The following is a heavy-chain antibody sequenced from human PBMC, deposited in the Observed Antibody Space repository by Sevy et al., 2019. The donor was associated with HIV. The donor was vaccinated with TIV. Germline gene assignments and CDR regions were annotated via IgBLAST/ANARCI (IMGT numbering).Heavy chain of an antibody. CDR1: GFTFSNYS. V-gene: IGHV3-21*06. J-gene: IGHJ4*02. Sequence: GGSLRLSCAASGFTFSNYSLTWVRQAPGKGLEWVSSICSAGSFIYYADSVKGGFSIPRDSANSSLYLQRNSLGVEDAAVYYWGRDEGGGDYIFGNLDYWGQGTLVTVSS. CDR2: ICSAGSFI. D-gene: IGHD3-3*02. CDR3: GRDEGGGDYIFGNLDY.